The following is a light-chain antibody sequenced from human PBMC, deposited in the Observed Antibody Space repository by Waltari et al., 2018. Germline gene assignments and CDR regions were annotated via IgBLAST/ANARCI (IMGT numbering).Light chain of an antibody. Sequence: DIQMPQSPSSVSAFVGDRVTILCRASQGLNSLLAWYQQIPGKAPKLLIQGASSLRSGVPSRFSGSGSGTNFTLTISSLQPEDFATYYCQQADSFPLTFGGGTKVDVK. J-gene: IGKJ4*01. CDR1: QGLNSL. CDR3: QQADSFPLT. CDR2: GAS. V-gene: IGKV1-12*01.